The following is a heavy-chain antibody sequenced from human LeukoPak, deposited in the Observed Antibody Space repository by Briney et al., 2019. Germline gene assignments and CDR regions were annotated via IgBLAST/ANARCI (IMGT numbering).Heavy chain of an antibody. CDR1: GFTFDDYA. CDR3: AKAVGELESGEIDY. D-gene: IGHD1-1*01. J-gene: IGHJ4*02. Sequence: GGSLRLSCAASGFTFDDYAMHWVRQAPGKGLEWVSGISWNSGSIGYADSVKGRFTISRDNAKSSLYLQMNSLRAEDTALYYCAKAVGELESGEIDYWGQGTLVTVSS. V-gene: IGHV3-9*01. CDR2: ISWNSGSI.